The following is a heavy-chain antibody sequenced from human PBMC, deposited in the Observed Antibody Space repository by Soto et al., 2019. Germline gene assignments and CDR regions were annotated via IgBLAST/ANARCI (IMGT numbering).Heavy chain of an antibody. CDR1: GFTFSSYS. Sequence: GGSLRLSCAASGFTFSSYSMNWVRQAPGKGLEWVSSISSSSNYIYYADSVKGRFTISRDNAENSLYLQMNSLRAEDTAVYYCAVGRYYYDSSGYYAYWGQGTLVTVSS. CDR3: AVGRYYYDSSGYYAY. V-gene: IGHV3-21*01. J-gene: IGHJ4*02. CDR2: ISSSSNYI. D-gene: IGHD3-22*01.